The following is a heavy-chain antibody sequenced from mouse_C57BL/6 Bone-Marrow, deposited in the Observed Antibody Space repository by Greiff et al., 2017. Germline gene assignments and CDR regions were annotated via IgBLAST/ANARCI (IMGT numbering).Heavy chain of an antibody. Sequence: VKLQQSGAELARPGASVKMSCKASGYTFTSYTMHWVKQRPGQGLEWIGYINPSSGYTKYNQKFKDKATLTADKSSSTAYMQLSSLTSEDSAVYYCARRITTVVADYWGQGTTLTVSS. CDR3: ARRITTVVADY. CDR2: INPSSGYT. D-gene: IGHD1-1*01. V-gene: IGHV1-4*01. CDR1: GYTFTSYT. J-gene: IGHJ2*01.